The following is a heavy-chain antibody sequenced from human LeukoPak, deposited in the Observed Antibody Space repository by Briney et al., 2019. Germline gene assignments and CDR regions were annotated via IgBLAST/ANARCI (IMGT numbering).Heavy chain of an antibody. Sequence: PGGSLRLSCAASGFTLSDYWMHWVRQAPGKGLVWVSRINSDGRNIRYADSVKGRFTISRDNAKNTLYLQMNSLTPEDTAVYYCAREGALGYGHYTYDYWGQGTLVTVSS. CDR1: GFTLSDYW. J-gene: IGHJ4*02. CDR2: INSDGRNI. V-gene: IGHV3-74*01. CDR3: AREGALGYGHYTYDY. D-gene: IGHD4-17*01.